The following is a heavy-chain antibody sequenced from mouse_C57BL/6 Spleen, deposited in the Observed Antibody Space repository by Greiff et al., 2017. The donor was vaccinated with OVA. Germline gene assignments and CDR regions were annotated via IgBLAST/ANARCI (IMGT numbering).Heavy chain of an antibody. CDR3: ARGGYGSSFFYWYFDV. D-gene: IGHD1-1*01. J-gene: IGHJ1*03. Sequence: EVQGVESGGGLVKPGGSLKLSCAASGFTFSSYAMSWVRQTPEKRLEWVATISDGGSYTYYPDNVKGRFTISRDNAKNNLYLQMSHLKSEDTAMYYCARGGYGSSFFYWYFDVWGTGTTVTVSS. CDR1: GFTFSSYA. CDR2: ISDGGSYT. V-gene: IGHV5-4*01.